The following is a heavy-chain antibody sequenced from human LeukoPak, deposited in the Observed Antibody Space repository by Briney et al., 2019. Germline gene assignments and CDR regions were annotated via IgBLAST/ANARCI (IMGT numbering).Heavy chain of an antibody. CDR1: GGSLSGYY. D-gene: IGHD6-13*01. V-gene: IGHV4-34*01. J-gene: IGHJ4*02. CDR3: ARKSIAVAGRKPYDS. Sequence: SETLSLTCAVYGGSLSGYYWSWIRQPPRRGLEGGGEIDHSGGANSNGSLKSRDTLSVNMSNNQFSLRLSSVTAADTAVYYFARKSIAVAGRKPYDSWDQGSLVTVSS. CDR2: IDHSGGA.